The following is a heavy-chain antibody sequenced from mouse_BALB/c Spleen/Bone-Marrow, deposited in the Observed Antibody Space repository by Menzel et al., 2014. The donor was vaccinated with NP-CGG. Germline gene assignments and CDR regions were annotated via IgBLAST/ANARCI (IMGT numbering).Heavy chain of an antibody. CDR1: GFTFTDYY. Sequence: EVNLVESGGGLVQPGGSLRLSCATSGFTFTDYYMNWVRQPPGKALEWLGFIRNKANGYTTEYSASVKGRFTISRDNSQNSLYLQMNTLRAEDSATYYCARDKGRVFFDYWGQGTTLTVSS. V-gene: IGHV7-3*02. J-gene: IGHJ2*01. CDR3: ARDKGRVFFDY. CDR2: IRNKANGYTT.